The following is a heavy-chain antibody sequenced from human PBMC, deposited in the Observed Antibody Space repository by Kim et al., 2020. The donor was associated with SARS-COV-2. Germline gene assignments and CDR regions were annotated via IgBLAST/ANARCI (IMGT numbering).Heavy chain of an antibody. CDR3: ARGSRSSSHFLFDY. Sequence: SVKGRCANSRDDTKNTLYLQMNSLRAEDTAVYYCARGSRSSSHFLFDYWGQRTLVTVSS. V-gene: IGHV3-30*09. J-gene: IGHJ4*02. D-gene: IGHD6-13*01.